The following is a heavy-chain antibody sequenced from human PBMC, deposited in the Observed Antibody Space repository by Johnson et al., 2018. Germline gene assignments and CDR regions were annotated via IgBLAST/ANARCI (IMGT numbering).Heavy chain of an antibody. CDR1: GFSFSSYW. CDR2: IKQDGSEK. J-gene: IGHJ3*02. D-gene: IGHD3-10*01. V-gene: IGHV3-7*01. CDR3: AKLSTWAEGAFGI. Sequence: VQLVQSGGGLVQPGGSLRLSCAASGFSFSSYWMSWVRQAPGKGLEWVANIKQDGSEKYYVESVKGRFIISRDNAKNSVYLQMNNLRVEDTAMYFWAKLSTWAEGAFGIWGKGTVGTVSS.